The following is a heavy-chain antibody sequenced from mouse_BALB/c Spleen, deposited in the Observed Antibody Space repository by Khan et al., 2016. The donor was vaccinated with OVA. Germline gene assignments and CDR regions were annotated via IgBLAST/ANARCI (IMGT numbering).Heavy chain of an antibody. CDR1: GYTFTNYW. Sequence: QVQLQQSGAELVKPGASVKLSCKASGYTFTNYWVHWVKQRPGQGLEWIGEIYPGDGRSTYNEKFKTKATLTVDRSSSPAYMQLSSLTSEDSSVYYCARNAYVGNYVDYWGQGTTLTVSS. V-gene: IGHV1S81*02. CDR3: ARNAYVGNYVDY. D-gene: IGHD2-10*01. J-gene: IGHJ2*01. CDR2: IYPGDGRS.